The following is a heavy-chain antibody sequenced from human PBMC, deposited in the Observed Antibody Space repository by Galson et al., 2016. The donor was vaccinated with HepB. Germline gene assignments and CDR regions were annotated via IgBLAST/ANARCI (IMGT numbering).Heavy chain of an antibody. CDR2: MSYAGSNA. CDR1: GFTFSNHG. J-gene: IGHJ6*03. CDR3: AKDRRLLWFGEFNYYMDV. D-gene: IGHD3-10*01. Sequence: SLRLSCAASGFTFSNHGMNWVCQAPGQGLEWVAFMSYAGSNAYYADYVQGRITISRDNSKNTLYLQMNSLRAEDTAVDYCAKDRRLLWFGEFNYYMDVWGKGTTVTVSS. V-gene: IGHV3-30*02.